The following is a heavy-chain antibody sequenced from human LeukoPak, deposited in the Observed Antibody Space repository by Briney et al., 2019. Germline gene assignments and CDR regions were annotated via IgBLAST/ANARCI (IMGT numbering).Heavy chain of an antibody. D-gene: IGHD3-16*01. CDR1: GYTFTAYY. V-gene: IGHV1-2*06. CDR2: INPNTGGT. Sequence: ASVTVSCRASGYTFTAYYMHWVRQAPGQGLEWVGRINPNTGGTNYAQKFQGRVTMTGDTSISTAYMELSRLTSDDTAVYYCARIGGAHNFDYWGQGTLVTVSS. J-gene: IGHJ4*02. CDR3: ARIGGAHNFDY.